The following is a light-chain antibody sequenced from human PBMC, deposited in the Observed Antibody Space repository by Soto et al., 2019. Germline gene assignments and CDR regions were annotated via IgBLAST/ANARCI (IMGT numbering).Light chain of an antibody. CDR2: WAS. V-gene: IGKV4-1*01. J-gene: IGKJ1*01. CDR1: QSVLYSSNNKNY. Sequence: DIVMTQSPDSLAVSLGERATINCKSSQSVLYSSNNKNYLAWYQQKPGQPPKLLIYWASTRESGVPDRSSGSGSGKDFTLTISSLQAEDVAVYYCQQYYSTPRTFGQGTKVEIK. CDR3: QQYYSTPRT.